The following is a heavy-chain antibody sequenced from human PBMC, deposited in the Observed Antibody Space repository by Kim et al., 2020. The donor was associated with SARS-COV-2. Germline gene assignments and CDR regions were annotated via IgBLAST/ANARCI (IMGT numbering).Heavy chain of an antibody. CDR1: GFTFSSYG. CDR2: ISYDGSNK. J-gene: IGHJ5*02. D-gene: IGHD2-15*01. Sequence: GGSLRLSCAASGFTFSSYGMHWVRQAPGKGLEWVAVISYDGSNKYYADSVKGRFTISRDNSKNTLYLQMNSLRAEDTAVYYCAKGTVVVVAATPWFDPWGQGTLVTVSS. V-gene: IGHV3-30*18. CDR3: AKGTVVVVAATPWFDP.